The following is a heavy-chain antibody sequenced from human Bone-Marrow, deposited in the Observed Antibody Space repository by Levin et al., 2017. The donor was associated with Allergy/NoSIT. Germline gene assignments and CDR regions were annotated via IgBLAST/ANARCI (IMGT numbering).Heavy chain of an antibody. J-gene: IGHJ4*02. Sequence: QPGGSLRLSCAASGFTFASYAMSWVRQAPGKGLEWVSAISGGGFTTYYTDSVKGRFTISRDNSKNTMYLQMDSLRVEDTAVYYCSKTYGPHATHPGDYWGQGTLVTVSS. CDR3: SKTYGPHATHPGDY. CDR2: ISGGGFTT. CDR1: GFTFASYA. D-gene: IGHD1-14*01. V-gene: IGHV3-23*01.